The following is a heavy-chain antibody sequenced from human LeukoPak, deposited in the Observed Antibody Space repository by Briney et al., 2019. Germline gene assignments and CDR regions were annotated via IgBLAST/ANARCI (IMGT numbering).Heavy chain of an antibody. Sequence: ASVRVSCKASAYTFNAYYIHWVRQAPGQGLEWMGWINLNSGGTRYAQNFQGRVTMTKDTTISTAYMELSGLRSDDTAVYHCARAALCGSGCYYFFDYWGQGTLVTVSS. J-gene: IGHJ4*02. CDR2: INLNSGGT. CDR1: AYTFNAYY. CDR3: ARAALCGSGCYYFFDY. V-gene: IGHV1-2*02. D-gene: IGHD2-15*01.